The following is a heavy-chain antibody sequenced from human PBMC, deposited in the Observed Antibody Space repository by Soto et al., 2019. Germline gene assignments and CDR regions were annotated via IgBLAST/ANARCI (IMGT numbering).Heavy chain of an antibody. V-gene: IGHV5-51*01. D-gene: IGHD2-15*01. CDR3: ARHGLPATATARPYFDY. J-gene: IGHJ4*02. CDR1: GYSCDSYW. CDR2: IYPGDSDT. Sequence: PLESQRFSDNGSGYSCDSYWIGWVGQIPRKRLEWMGIIYPGDSDTRYSPSFQGQVTISADKSISTAYLQWSSLKASDTAMYYCARHGLPATATARPYFDYWGQRTLVTVSS.